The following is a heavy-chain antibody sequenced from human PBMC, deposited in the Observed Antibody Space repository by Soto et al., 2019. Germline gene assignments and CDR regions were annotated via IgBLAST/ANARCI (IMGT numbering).Heavy chain of an antibody. CDR1: GFTFSSYA. Sequence: GGSLRLSCAASGFTFSSYAMSWVRQAPGKGLEWVSAISGSGGSTYYADSVKGRFTISRDNSKNTLYLQMNSLRAEDTAVYYCATIFDCSGGSCYLGYFDYWGQGTLVTVSS. CDR3: ATIFDCSGGSCYLGYFDY. D-gene: IGHD2-15*01. J-gene: IGHJ4*02. CDR2: ISGSGGST. V-gene: IGHV3-23*01.